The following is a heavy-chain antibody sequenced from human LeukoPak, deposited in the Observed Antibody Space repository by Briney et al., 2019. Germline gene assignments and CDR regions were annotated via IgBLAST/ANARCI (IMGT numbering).Heavy chain of an antibody. J-gene: IGHJ6*03. Sequence: GGSLRLSFAASGFTFSSYAMSWVRQAPGKGLEWVSAISGSGGSTYYADSVKGRFTISRDNSKNTLYLQMNSLRAEDTAVYYCAKDLIVATTRYYYYMDVWGKGTTDTVSS. CDR2: ISGSGGST. D-gene: IGHD5-12*01. CDR1: GFTFSSYA. CDR3: AKDLIVATTRYYYYMDV. V-gene: IGHV3-23*01.